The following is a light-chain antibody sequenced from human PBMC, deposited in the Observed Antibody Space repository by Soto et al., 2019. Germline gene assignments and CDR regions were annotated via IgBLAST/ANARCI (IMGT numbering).Light chain of an antibody. Sequence: DRITITCWASQSISSSLNWYQRKPGEAPKVLIYGASSLQSGVPSRFSGSGSGTGFTLTISSLQPEDFATYYCQESYSPLWGTFGRGTKVDIK. CDR2: GAS. J-gene: IGKJ1*01. CDR3: QESYSPLWGT. V-gene: IGKV1-39*01. CDR1: QSISSS.